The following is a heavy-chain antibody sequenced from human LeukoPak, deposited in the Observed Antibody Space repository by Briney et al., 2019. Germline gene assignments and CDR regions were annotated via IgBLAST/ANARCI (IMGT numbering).Heavy chain of an antibody. V-gene: IGHV3-64D*06. CDR3: VKGRRITMVRGVKGDAFDI. Sequence: GGSLRLSCSASGFTFSSYAMHWVRQAPGKGLEYVSAISSNGGSTYYADSVKGRFTISRDNSKNTLYLQISSLRAEDTAVYYCVKGRRITMVRGVKGDAFDIWGQGTMVTVSS. CDR1: GFTFSSYA. CDR2: ISSNGGST. D-gene: IGHD3-10*01. J-gene: IGHJ3*02.